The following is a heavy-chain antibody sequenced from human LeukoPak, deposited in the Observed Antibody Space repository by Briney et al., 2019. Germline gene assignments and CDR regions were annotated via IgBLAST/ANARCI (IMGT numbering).Heavy chain of an antibody. V-gene: IGHV3-21*01. J-gene: IGHJ3*01. Sequence: PGGSLRLSCAASGFTFSIYSMNWVRQAPGKGLEWVSSISRSSDYTYYADSVKGRFTISRDNAKNSMYLQMNSLRAEDTAVYYCAAIEGIAAAGTFDPWGQGTMVTVSS. CDR1: GFTFSIYS. D-gene: IGHD6-13*01. CDR3: AAIEGIAAAGTFDP. CDR2: ISRSSDYT.